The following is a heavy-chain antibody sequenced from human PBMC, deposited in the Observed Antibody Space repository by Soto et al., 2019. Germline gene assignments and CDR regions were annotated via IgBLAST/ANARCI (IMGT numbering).Heavy chain of an antibody. CDR3: AKDKPGTTSFDD. V-gene: IGHV3-23*01. D-gene: IGHD1-1*01. CDR2: ISDSGDTT. CDR1: ACTISRYA. J-gene: IGHJ4*02. Sequence: EVQLLESGGGLVQPGGSLRLSCAASACTISRYAMSWVRQAPGKGLEWVSAISDSGDTTHYADSVKGRFTISRDTSKSTLYLQMNTLRAEDTALYYCAKDKPGTTSFDDWGQGTLVIVSS.